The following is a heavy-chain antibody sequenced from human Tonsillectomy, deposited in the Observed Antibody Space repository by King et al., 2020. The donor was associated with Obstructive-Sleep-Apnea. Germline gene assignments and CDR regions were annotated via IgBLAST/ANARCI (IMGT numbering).Heavy chain of an antibody. CDR2: ISGYNGNT. CDR3: TGHSSSPGHYGVDV. Sequence: QLVQSGAEVKKPGASVKLSCKASGYTFTSYGISWVRQAPGQGLEWLGWISGYNGNTEYAQKVQGRVTLTTDTSTSTGYMELRSLRTDDTAVYYCTGHSSSPGHYGVDVWGQGTTVIVSS. CDR1: GYTFTSYG. D-gene: IGHD6-6*01. J-gene: IGHJ6*02. V-gene: IGHV1-18*04.